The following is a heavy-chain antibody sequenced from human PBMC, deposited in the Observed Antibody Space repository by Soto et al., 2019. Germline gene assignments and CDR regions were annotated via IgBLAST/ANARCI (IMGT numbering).Heavy chain of an antibody. V-gene: IGHV1-18*01. CDR2: ISAYNGNT. CDR1: GYTFSNYD. CDR3: ARVRGESEQLANYGMDV. J-gene: IGHJ6*02. D-gene: IGHD6-6*01. Sequence: QIQLVQSGAEVKKPGASVKVSCKASGYTFSNYDIGWVRQAPVQGLEWMGWISAYNGNTKYAQKLQDRVTMTTDTSTTTVYMELRSLRSDDTAVYYCARVRGESEQLANYGMDVWGQGTTVTVSS.